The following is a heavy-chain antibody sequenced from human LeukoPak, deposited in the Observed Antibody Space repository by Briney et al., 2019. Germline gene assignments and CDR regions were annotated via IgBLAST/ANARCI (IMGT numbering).Heavy chain of an antibody. CDR3: ARDSGPGDTAMDY. J-gene: IGHJ4*02. CDR1: GGSISSGDYY. D-gene: IGHD5-18*01. Sequence: MPSETLSLTCTVSGGSISSGDYYWSWIRQPPGKGLEWIGYIYYTGSTYYNPSLKSRVTISVDTSKNQFSLKLSSVTAADTAVYYCARDSGPGDTAMDYWGQGTLVTVSS. V-gene: IGHV4-30-4*02. CDR2: IYYTGST.